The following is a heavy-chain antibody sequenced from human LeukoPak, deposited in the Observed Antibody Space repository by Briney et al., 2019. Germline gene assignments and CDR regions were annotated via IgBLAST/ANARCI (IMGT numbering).Heavy chain of an antibody. J-gene: IGHJ4*02. Sequence: GGSLRLSCAASGFTVSSNYMSWVRQAPGKGLEWVSVIYSGGSTYYADSVKGRFTISRDNSKNTLHLQMNTLRAEDTAVYYCGSRIATAGSVDYWGQGTQVTVSS. D-gene: IGHD6-13*01. V-gene: IGHV3-66*01. CDR3: GSRIATAGSVDY. CDR2: IYSGGST. CDR1: GFTVSSNY.